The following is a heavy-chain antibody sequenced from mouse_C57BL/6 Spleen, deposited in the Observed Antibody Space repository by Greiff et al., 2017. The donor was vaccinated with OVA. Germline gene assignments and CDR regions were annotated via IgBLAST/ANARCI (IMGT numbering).Heavy chain of an antibody. Sequence: QVQLQQPGAELVKPGASVKLSCKASGYTFTSYWMHWVKQRPGRGLEWIGSIDPNSGGTTYNEKFKSKATLTVDKPSSTAYMQLSSLTSEDSAVYYCARGEVTTSPSFAYWGQGTLVTVSA. CDR3: ARGEVTTSPSFAY. CDR2: IDPNSGGT. D-gene: IGHD2-2*01. J-gene: IGHJ3*01. V-gene: IGHV1-72*01. CDR1: GYTFTSYW.